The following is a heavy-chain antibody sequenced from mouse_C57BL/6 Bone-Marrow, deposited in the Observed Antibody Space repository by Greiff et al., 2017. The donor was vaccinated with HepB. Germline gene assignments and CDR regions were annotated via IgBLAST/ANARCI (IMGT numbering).Heavy chain of an antibody. CDR3: TEDSSGYVGFAY. V-gene: IGHV14-4*01. CDR1: GFNIKDDY. CDR2: IDPENGDT. Sequence: VQLQQSGAELVRPGASVKLSCTASGFNIKDDYMHWVKQRPEQGLEWIGWIDPENGDTEYASKFKGTATITADTSSNTAYLQLSSLTSEDTAVYYCTEDSSGYVGFAYWGQGTRVTVSA. D-gene: IGHD3-2*02. J-gene: IGHJ3*01.